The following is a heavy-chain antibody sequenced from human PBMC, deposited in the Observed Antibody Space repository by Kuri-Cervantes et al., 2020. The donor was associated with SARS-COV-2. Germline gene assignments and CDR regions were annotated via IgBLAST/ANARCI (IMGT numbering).Heavy chain of an antibody. J-gene: IGHJ6*03. D-gene: IGHD2-2*01. CDR3: ARDFSGGQLLSGWSRQTYYYYYYMDV. V-gene: IGHV1-46*01. Sequence: ASVKVSCKASGYTFTSYYMHWVRQAPGQGLEWMGIINPSGGSTSYAQKFQGRVTMTRDTSTSTVYMELCSLRSEETAVYYCARDFSGGQLLSGWSRQTYYYYYYMDVWGKGTTVTVSS. CDR1: GYTFTSYY. CDR2: INPSGGST.